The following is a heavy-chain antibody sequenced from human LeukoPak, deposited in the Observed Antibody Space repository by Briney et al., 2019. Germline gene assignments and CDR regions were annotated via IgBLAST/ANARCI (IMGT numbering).Heavy chain of an antibody. J-gene: IGHJ3*02. V-gene: IGHV3-23*01. CDR2: ISNRGGSI. CDR3: AKVLHPDAFDI. CDR1: GFTFSNYA. Sequence: PGGSLRLSCAASGFTFSNYAMNWVRQAPGKGLEWVSAISNRGGSIYYADSVKGRFIISRDNSKNTLYLQMNSLRAEDTALYFCAKVLHPDAFDIWGQGTLVPVSS.